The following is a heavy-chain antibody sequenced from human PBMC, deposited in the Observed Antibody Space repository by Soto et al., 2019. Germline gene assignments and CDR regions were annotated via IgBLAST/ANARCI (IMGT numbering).Heavy chain of an antibody. D-gene: IGHD4-4*01. J-gene: IGHJ6*03. CDR2: INPSGGST. CDR3: ARDQVTTVTNSYYMYV. V-gene: IGHV1-46*03. Sequence: QVQLVQSGAEVKKPGASVKVSCKASGYTFTSYYMHWVRQAPGQGLEWMGIINPSGGSTSYAQKFQGRVTMTRDTSTSTVYMELSSLRSEDTAVDYCARDQVTTVTNSYYMYVLGKGTTVTVSS. CDR1: GYTFTSYY.